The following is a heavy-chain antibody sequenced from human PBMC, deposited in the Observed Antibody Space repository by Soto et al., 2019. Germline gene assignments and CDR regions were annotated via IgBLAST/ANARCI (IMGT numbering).Heavy chain of an antibody. CDR3: ARPAGLLGQFSALVDY. CDR2: IIPIFTTT. Sequence: QVQLVQSGSEVRRPGSSVKVSCKASGGSFSNSAIAWVRQAPGQGLEWLGMIIPIFTTTNYAQKFKDRLTITADGAMSTVYMELSGLKLEDTAGYFCARPAGLLGQFSALVDYWGQGTLVTVSS. J-gene: IGHJ4*02. D-gene: IGHD5-12*01. CDR1: GGSFSNSA. V-gene: IGHV1-69*18.